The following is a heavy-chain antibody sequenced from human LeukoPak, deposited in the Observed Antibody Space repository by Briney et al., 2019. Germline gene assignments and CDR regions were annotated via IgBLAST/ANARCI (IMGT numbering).Heavy chain of an antibody. V-gene: IGHV4-59*12. CDR1: GGSISSYY. CDR3: AGDKAAARVLYGMDV. Sequence: SETLSLTCTVSGGSISSYYWSWIRQPPGKGLEWIGYIYYSGSTNYNPSLKSRVTISVDTSKNQFSLKLSSVTAADTAVYYCAGDKAAARVLYGMDVWGQGTTVTVSS. D-gene: IGHD6-13*01. J-gene: IGHJ6*02. CDR2: IYYSGST.